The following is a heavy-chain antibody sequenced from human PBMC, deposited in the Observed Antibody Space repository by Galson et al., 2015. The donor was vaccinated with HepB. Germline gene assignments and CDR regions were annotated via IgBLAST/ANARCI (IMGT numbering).Heavy chain of an antibody. CDR1: GFTFTDYY. V-gene: IGHV3-11*01. CDR3: ARGIAARAFDI. D-gene: IGHD6-6*01. Sequence: SLRLSCAASGFTFTDYYMSWIRQAPGKGLEWISYITTSGSVIYYADSVKGRFTISRDNAKNSLYLQMNSLRAEDTAVYYCARGIAARAFDIWGQGTMVTVSS. J-gene: IGHJ3*02. CDR2: ITTSGSVI.